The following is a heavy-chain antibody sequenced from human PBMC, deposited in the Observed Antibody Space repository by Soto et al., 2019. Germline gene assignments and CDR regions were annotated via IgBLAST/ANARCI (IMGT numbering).Heavy chain of an antibody. CDR1: GFTFSDYY. CDR3: ARVCHCSGGSCYSVSYYYYMDV. V-gene: IGHV3-11*01. Sequence: PGGSLRLSCAASGFTFSDYYMSWIRQAPGKGLEWVSYISSSGSTIYYADSVKGRFTISRDNAKNSLYLQMNSLRAEDTAVYYCARVCHCSGGSCYSVSYYYYMDVWGKGTTVTVSS. CDR2: ISSSGSTI. D-gene: IGHD2-15*01. J-gene: IGHJ6*03.